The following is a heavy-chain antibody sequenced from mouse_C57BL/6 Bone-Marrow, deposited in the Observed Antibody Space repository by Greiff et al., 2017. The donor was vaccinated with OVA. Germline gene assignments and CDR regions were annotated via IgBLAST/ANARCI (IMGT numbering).Heavy chain of an antibody. Sequence: QVQLQQPGAELVKPGASVKLSCKASGYTFTSYWMHWVKQRPGQGLEWIGMIHPNSGSTNYNEKFKSKATLTVDKSSGTAYMQLSSLTSEDSAVYYCARFLTSPHWYFDVWGTGTTVTVSS. V-gene: IGHV1-64*01. CDR1: GYTFTSYW. J-gene: IGHJ1*03. CDR2: IHPNSGST. CDR3: ARFLTSPHWYFDV.